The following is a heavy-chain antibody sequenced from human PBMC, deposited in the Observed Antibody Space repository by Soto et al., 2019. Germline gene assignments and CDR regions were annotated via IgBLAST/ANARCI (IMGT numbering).Heavy chain of an antibody. CDR1: VDSVSSNRAA. V-gene: IGHV6-1*01. J-gene: IGHJ6*02. Sequence: SQTLSLTCAISVDSVSSNRAAWNWVMQCPSRGLEWLGRTYYKSKWNNDYALSVKSRITINPDTSKNQFSLHLYSVTPEDTAVYYCTGITWFRGMDVWGQGTPVTVSS. CDR2: TYYKSKWNN. CDR3: TGITWFRGMDV. D-gene: IGHD3-10*01.